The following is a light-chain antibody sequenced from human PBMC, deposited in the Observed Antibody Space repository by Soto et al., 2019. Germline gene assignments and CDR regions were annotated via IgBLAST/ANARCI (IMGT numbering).Light chain of an antibody. Sequence: EIVLTQSPGTLSLSPGDRATLSCRASQSVSSSYLAWYQQKPGQAPRLLIYGASSRATGFPHRFSGSESGTDFTLTISRLEPEDFAVYYCQKYGSSLFTFGPGTKVDIK. CDR2: GAS. V-gene: IGKV3-20*01. CDR3: QKYGSSLFT. J-gene: IGKJ3*01. CDR1: QSVSSSY.